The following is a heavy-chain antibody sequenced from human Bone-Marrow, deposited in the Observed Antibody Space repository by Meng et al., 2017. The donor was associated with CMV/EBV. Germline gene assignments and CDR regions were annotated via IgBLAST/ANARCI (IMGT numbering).Heavy chain of an antibody. Sequence: CTCSCGSISSSGYYWGWIRQPPGKGLEWIGSIYYSGSTYYNPSLKSRVTISVDTSKNQFSLKLSSVTAADTAVYYCARSTSDWFDPWGQGTLVTVSS. CDR2: IYYSGST. CDR3: ARSTSDWFDP. D-gene: IGHD3-10*01. J-gene: IGHJ5*02. V-gene: IGHV4-39*07. CDR1: CGSISSSGYY.